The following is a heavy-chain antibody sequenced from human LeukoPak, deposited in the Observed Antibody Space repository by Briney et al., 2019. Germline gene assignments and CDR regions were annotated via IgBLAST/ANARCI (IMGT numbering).Heavy chain of an antibody. J-gene: IGHJ3*02. CDR1: GYTLTELS. CDR2: FDPEDGET. CDR3: ATASDYYYDSRQEDAFDI. D-gene: IGHD3-22*01. Sequence: GASVKVSCKVSGYTLTELSMHWVRQAPGKGLEWMGGFDPEDGETIYAQKFQGRVTMTEDTSTDTAYMELSSLGSEDTAVYYCATASDYYYDSRQEDAFDIWGHGTMVTVSS. V-gene: IGHV1-24*01.